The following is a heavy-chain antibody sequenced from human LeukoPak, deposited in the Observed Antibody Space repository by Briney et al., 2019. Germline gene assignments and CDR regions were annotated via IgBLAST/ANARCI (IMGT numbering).Heavy chain of an antibody. CDR1: GGSISTYY. V-gene: IGHV4-59*08. D-gene: IGHD6-19*01. Sequence: PWETLSLNCTVSGGSISTYYWSWIRQPPGKGLEWIGNIYYSGSTNYNPSLKSRVTISVDTSKNQFSLKLTAVTAADTAVYYCARHRYSSAWSVVDYWGQGTLVTVSS. CDR3: ARHRYSSAWSVVDY. J-gene: IGHJ4*02. CDR2: IYYSGST.